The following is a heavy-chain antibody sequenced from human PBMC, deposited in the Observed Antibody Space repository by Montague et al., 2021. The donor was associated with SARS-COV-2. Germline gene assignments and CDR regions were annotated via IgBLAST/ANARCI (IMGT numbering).Heavy chain of an antibody. CDR1: GGSFSSYY. D-gene: IGHD3-3*01. J-gene: IGHJ4*02. CDR3: ARERIKVFGVVTCQAYIDF. CDR2: IYYSGST. V-gene: IGHV4-59*12. Sequence: SETLSLTCTVSGGSFSSYYWSWIRQPPGKGLEWIGYIYYSGSTNYNPSLKSRVTISVDTSKNQFSLKLSSVTAADTAVYYCARERIKVFGVVTCQAYIDFWGQGTLVTVSS.